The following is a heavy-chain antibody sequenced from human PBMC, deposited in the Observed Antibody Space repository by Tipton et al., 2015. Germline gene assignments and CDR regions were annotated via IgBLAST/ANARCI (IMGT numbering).Heavy chain of an antibody. V-gene: IGHV4-38-2*02. CDR1: AYSISSDYY. Sequence: TLSLTCAVSAYSISSDYYWDWIRQPPGKGLEWIGSISHSGNTYYNPSLKSRVSISLDTSKNHFSLSLTSVTAADTAIYYCARDLEHGMDVWGQGTTVTVSS. D-gene: IGHD5-24*01. CDR3: ARDLEHGMDV. J-gene: IGHJ6*02. CDR2: ISHSGNT.